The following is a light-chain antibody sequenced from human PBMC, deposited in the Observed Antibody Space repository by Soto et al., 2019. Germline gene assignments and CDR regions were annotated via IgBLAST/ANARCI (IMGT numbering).Light chain of an antibody. V-gene: IGKV1-5*03. Sequence: DIQMTQSPSTLSASVGDRVTITFRASQSTSSYLAWYQQKPGKAPKLLIYQASSLENGVPSRFSGSGSGIEFSLTISSLQPDDSATYYCQQYQTLWTFGQGTKVDI. J-gene: IGKJ1*01. CDR3: QQYQTLWT. CDR1: QSTSSY. CDR2: QAS.